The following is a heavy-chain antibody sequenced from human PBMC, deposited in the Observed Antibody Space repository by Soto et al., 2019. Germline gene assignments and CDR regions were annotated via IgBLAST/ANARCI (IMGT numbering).Heavy chain of an antibody. V-gene: IGHV1-18*04. CDR1: VYTFTGYG. J-gene: IGHJ6*02. Sequence: SVNVAWKASVYTFTGYGISLVRQAPGQGLEWMGWISAYNGNTNYAQKLQGRVTMTTDTSTSTAYMDLRSMRSDDTAVYYCAREENTWGYYYYGMDVWGQGTTVTVSS. CDR3: AREENTWGYYYYGMDV. D-gene: IGHD3-16*01. CDR2: ISAYNGNT.